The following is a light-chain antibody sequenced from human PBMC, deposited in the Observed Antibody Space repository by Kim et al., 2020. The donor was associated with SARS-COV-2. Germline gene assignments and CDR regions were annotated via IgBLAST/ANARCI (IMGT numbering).Light chain of an antibody. CDR3: NSRDSSINHLV. CDR2: GKN. J-gene: IGLJ2*01. V-gene: IGLV3-19*01. CDR1: SLRSHY. Sequence: ALGQTVTITFQGDSLRSHYATWYQQKPGQAPVLVIYGKNVRPSGIPDRFSGSTSRSTASLTITGAQAEDEAAYFCNSRDSSINHLVFGGGTQLTVL.